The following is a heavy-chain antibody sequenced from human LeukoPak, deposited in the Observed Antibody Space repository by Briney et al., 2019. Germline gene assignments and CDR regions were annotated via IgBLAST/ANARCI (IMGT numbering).Heavy chain of an antibody. J-gene: IGHJ3*02. Sequence: GGSLRLSCAASGLTFSSYAMSWVRQAPGKGLEWVSAISGSGGSTYYADSVKGRFTISRDNSKNTLYLQMNSLRAEDTAVYYCAKSILRQLVIHDAFDIWGQGTMVTVSS. CDR3: AKSILRQLVIHDAFDI. CDR1: GLTFSSYA. V-gene: IGHV3-23*01. CDR2: ISGSGGST. D-gene: IGHD6-13*01.